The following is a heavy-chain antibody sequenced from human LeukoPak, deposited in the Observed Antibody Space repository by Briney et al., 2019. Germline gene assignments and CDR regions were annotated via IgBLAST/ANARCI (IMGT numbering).Heavy chain of an antibody. CDR1: GFTFSSYW. Sequence: GSLRLSCAASGFTFSSYWMNWARQAPGKGLEWVASINHNGNVNYYVDSVKGRFTISRDNAKNSLYLQMSNLRAEDTAVYFCARGGGLDVWGQGAAVTVSS. J-gene: IGHJ6*02. CDR2: INHNGNVN. V-gene: IGHV3-7*03. D-gene: IGHD3-16*01. CDR3: ARGGGLDV.